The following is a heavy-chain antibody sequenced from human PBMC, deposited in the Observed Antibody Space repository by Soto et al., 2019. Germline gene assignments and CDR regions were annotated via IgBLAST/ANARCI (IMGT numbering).Heavy chain of an antibody. V-gene: IGHV3-72*01. CDR2: SRNKANSYST. J-gene: IGHJ4*02. CDR1: GFTFSDHY. D-gene: IGHD1-26*01. CDR3: ARFSGSYTRGLDY. Sequence: EVQLVESGGGLVQPGGSLRLSCAASGFTFSDHYMDWVRQAPGKGLEWVGRSRNKANSYSTEYAASGKGRFTISRDESKNSLYLQMNSLKTEDTAVYYCARFSGSYTRGLDYWGQGTLGTVSS.